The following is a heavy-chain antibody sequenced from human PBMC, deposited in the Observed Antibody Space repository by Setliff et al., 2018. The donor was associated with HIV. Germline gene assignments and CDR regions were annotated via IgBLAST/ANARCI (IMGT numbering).Heavy chain of an antibody. CDR3: VRDSGYYSFDF. J-gene: IGHJ4*02. V-gene: IGHV3-72*01. CDR2: IRHKAVGYAT. Sequence: GGSLRLSCAASGFSFSDHRMDWVRLGPGKGLEWIGRIRHKAVGYATEYAPSVRGRFTVSRDDSKNSLYLQMTSLKTEDTAVYYCVRDSGYYSFDFWGQGTLVTVSS. D-gene: IGHD5-12*01. CDR1: GFSFSDHR.